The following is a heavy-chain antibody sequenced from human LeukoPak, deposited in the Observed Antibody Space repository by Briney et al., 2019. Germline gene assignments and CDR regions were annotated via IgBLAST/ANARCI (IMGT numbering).Heavy chain of an antibody. CDR1: GGSISSYY. J-gene: IGHJ4*02. CDR3: ARHRGIAVAGYIIDY. Sequence: KPSETLSLTCTVSGGSISSYYWSWIRQPPGKGLEWIGYIYYSGSTNYNPSLKSRVTISVDTSKNQFSLKLSSVIAADTAVYYCARHRGIAVAGYIIDYWGQGTLVTVSS. V-gene: IGHV4-59*08. D-gene: IGHD6-19*01. CDR2: IYYSGST.